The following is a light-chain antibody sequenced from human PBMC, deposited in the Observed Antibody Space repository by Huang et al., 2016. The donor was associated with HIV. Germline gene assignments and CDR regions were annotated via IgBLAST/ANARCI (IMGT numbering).Light chain of an antibody. CDR1: QSVSSN. V-gene: IGKV3-15*01. J-gene: IGKJ1*01. Sequence: EIVMTQSPATLSWSPGERATLSCRASQSVSSNVAWYQQKPGQAPRLLIYGASTRATGIPVRFSGSGSGTEFTLTISSLQSEDFAVYYCQQYNNWPPTWTFGQGTKVEIK. CDR2: GAS. CDR3: QQYNNWPPTWT.